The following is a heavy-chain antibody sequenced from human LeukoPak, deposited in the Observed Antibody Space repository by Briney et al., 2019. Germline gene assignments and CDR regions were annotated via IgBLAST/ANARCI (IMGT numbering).Heavy chain of an antibody. V-gene: IGHV4-4*07. J-gene: IGHJ3*02. CDR2: IYTSGST. CDR3: ARQGCFGELLPNAFDI. CDR1: GGSISSYY. D-gene: IGHD3-10*01. Sequence: SETLSLTCTVSGGSISSYYWSWIRQPAGKGLEGIGRIYTSGSTNYNPSLKSRVTMSVDTSKNQFSLKLSSVTAADTAVYYCARQGCFGELLPNAFDIWGQGTMVTVSS.